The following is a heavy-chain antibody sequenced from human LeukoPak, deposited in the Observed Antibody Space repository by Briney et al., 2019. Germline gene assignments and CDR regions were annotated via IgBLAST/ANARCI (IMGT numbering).Heavy chain of an antibody. V-gene: IGHV3-33*01. CDR2: IWNDGTHH. CDR1: GFTFSPYG. CDR3: ARDPDPYADSFFDL. Sequence: HPGGSLRLSCVASGFTFSPYGMHWARQAPGKGLEWVAAIWNDGTHHYYADSVKGRFTISRDNFKSTLYLDMDSLSAEDAAFYFSARDPDPYADSFFDLWGQGTLVTVSS. J-gene: IGHJ4*02. D-gene: IGHD4-17*01.